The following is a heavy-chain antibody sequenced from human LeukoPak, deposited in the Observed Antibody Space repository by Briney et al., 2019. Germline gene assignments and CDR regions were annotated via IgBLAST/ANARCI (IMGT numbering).Heavy chain of an antibody. D-gene: IGHD6-13*01. CDR3: ARGGPSSSWDRNWFDP. CDR2: IHHSGST. V-gene: IGHV4-38-2*02. CDR1: AYSISSGFY. J-gene: IGHJ5*02. Sequence: PSETLSLTCTVSAYSISSGFYWGWIRQPPGKGLEWIATIHHSGSTYYNPSLKSRVTISVDTSKNQFSLKLSSVTAADTAVYYCARGGPSSSWDRNWFDPWGQGTLVTVSS.